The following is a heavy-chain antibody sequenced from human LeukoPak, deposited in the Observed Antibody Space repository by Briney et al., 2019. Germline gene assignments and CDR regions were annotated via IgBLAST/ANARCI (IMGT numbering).Heavy chain of an antibody. Sequence: PGGSLRLSCAASGFTFRSYDVHWVRRAPGKGLEWVSAIDTAGETYYAGSVKGRFTISRENAKNSLYLQMNSLRAGDTAVYYCARDYSGENVFDTWGQGTMVTVSS. J-gene: IGHJ3*02. CDR3: ARDYSGENVFDT. V-gene: IGHV3-13*04. D-gene: IGHD3-16*01. CDR1: GFTFRSYD. CDR2: IDTAGET.